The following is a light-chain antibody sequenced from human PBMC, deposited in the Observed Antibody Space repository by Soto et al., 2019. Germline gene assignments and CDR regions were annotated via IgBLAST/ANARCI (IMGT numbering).Light chain of an antibody. CDR2: AAS. CDR3: QYYGNSRIT. CDR1: QSVSGSY. V-gene: IGKV3-20*01. J-gene: IGKJ5*01. Sequence: IVLTQSPGTLSLSPGEGATLSCRASQSVSGSYIAWYQQKPGQAPRLLIYAASSGATGIPDRFSGSGSGTDFTLTINRLEPEDFVVYYCQYYGNSRITFGQGTRLEIK.